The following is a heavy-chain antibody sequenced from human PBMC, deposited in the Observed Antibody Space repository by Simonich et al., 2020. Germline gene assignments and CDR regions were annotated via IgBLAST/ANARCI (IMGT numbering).Heavy chain of an antibody. CDR2: ISSSSSYI. D-gene: IGHD5-18*01. CDR1: GFTFSSYS. CDR3: ARDVDTAMVFDY. Sequence: EVQLVESGGGLVKPGGSLRLSCAASGFTFSSYSMNWVRQAPGKGLEWGSSISSSSSYIDYADSVKGRFTISRDNAKNSLYLQMNSLRAEDTAVYYCARDVDTAMVFDYWGQGTLVTVSS. J-gene: IGHJ4*02. V-gene: IGHV3-21*01.